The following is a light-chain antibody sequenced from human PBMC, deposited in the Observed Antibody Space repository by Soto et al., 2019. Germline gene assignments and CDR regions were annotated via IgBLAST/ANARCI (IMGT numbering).Light chain of an antibody. Sequence: QSVLTQPASVSGSPGQSITISCTGTSSDVGGYNYVSWYQQHPGKAPKLMIYDVSNRPSGVSNRFSGSKSGNTASLTISGLQAEDEADYYCSSYTSSSIPDVVFGGGTKLTVL. CDR1: SSDVGGYNY. CDR2: DVS. V-gene: IGLV2-14*01. J-gene: IGLJ2*01. CDR3: SSYTSSSIPDVV.